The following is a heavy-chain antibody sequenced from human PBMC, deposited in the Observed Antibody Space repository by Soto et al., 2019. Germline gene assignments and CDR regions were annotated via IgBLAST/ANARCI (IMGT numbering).Heavy chain of an antibody. Sequence: PVQSLKISCKASGYSFTSYWIDCVRQMPGKGLDWRGFIYPGDSDTRYSPSFQDQFTISADKSISTAYLQWSSLKASDTAMYYCARQNRYCSSTSCYRDYYYYGMDVCGQGTTVTVSS. D-gene: IGHD2-2*01. V-gene: IGHV5-51*01. CDR3: ARQNRYCSSTSCYRDYYYYGMDV. J-gene: IGHJ6*02. CDR1: GYSFTSYW. CDR2: IYPGDSDT.